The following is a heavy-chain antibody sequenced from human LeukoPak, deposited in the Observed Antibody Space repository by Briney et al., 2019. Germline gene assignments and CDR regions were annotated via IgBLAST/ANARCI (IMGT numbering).Heavy chain of an antibody. J-gene: IGHJ4*02. CDR3: ARAPRSPGYSSSWIIDY. D-gene: IGHD6-13*01. CDR2: INPNSGGT. CDR1: GYTFTGYY. V-gene: IGHV1-2*02. Sequence: GASVKVSCKTSGYTFTGYYMHWVRQAPGQGLEWMGWINPNSGGTNYAQKFQGRVTMTRDTSISTAYMELSRLRSDDTAVYYCARAPRSPGYSSSWIIDYWGQGTLVTVSS.